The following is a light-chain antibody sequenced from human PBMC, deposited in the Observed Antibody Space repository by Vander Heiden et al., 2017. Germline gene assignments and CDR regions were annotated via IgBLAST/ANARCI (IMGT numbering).Light chain of an antibody. V-gene: IGLV3-19*01. CDR3: NSRDRSGNLYV. Sequence: SSELTQDPGVSVALGQTVRITCQGDSLRSYYASWYLQTPGQAPVLVIYAKNNRPSGIPDRFSGSSSGSTASLTKTGAQPEDEADYYCNSRDRSGNLYVFGSGTKVTVV. CDR1: SLRSYY. CDR2: AKN. J-gene: IGLJ1*01.